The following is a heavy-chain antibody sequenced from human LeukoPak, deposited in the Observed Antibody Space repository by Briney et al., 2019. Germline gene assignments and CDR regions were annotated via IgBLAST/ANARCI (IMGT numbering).Heavy chain of an antibody. Sequence: GESLKISCKGSGYSFTSYWIGWVRQTPGKGLEWMGIIYPGDSDTRYSPSFQGQVTISADKSISTAYLQWSSLKASDTAMYYCARLKGDSGSYYNVPNWFDPWGQGTLVTVSS. CDR3: ARLKGDSGSYYNVPNWFDP. V-gene: IGHV5-51*01. D-gene: IGHD3-10*01. CDR1: GYSFTSYW. J-gene: IGHJ5*02. CDR2: IYPGDSDT.